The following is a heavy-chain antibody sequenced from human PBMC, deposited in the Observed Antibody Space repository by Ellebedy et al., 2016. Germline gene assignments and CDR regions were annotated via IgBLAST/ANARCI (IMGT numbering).Heavy chain of an antibody. CDR3: ARADGYRSGYRAADY. V-gene: IGHV1-46*01. CDR1: GYTFTSYY. CDR2: INPSGGST. J-gene: IGHJ4*02. D-gene: IGHD6-19*01. Sequence: ASVKVSCKASGYTFTSYYIHWVRQAPGQGLEWMGIINPSGGSTSYAQRFQGRVTMTRDTSTSTVYMELRSLRLDDTAVYYCARADGYRSGYRAADYWGQGTLVTVSS.